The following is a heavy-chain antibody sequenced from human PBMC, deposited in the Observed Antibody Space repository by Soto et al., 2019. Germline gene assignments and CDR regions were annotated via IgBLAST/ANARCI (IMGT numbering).Heavy chain of an antibody. Sequence: ASGKVSCKASGYTFTSYYMHWVRQAPGQGLEWMGIINPSGGSTSYAQKFQGRVTMTRDTSTSTVYMELSSLRSEDTAVYYCAGGSMVVVTAAISLYAFDIWGQGTLDTVTS. CDR2: INPSGGST. D-gene: IGHD2-2*02. CDR3: AGGSMVVVTAAISLYAFDI. CDR1: GYTFTSYY. J-gene: IGHJ3*02. V-gene: IGHV1-46*01.